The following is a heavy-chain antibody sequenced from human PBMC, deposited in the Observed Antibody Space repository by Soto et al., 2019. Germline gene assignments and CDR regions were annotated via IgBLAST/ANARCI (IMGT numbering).Heavy chain of an antibody. CDR2: IWYDGTQK. Sequence: QVQLEESGGGVVQPGRSLRLSCEASGFTFNTYSMHWVRQPPGKGLEWLAAIWYDGTQKYYADCVKGRFIISRDNSKKTLYLEMNSLRAEDTAVYYCARAGGTTVTGLWHFDSWGQGTLGTVSS. CDR3: ARAGGTTVTGLWHFDS. D-gene: IGHD4-17*01. V-gene: IGHV3-33*01. J-gene: IGHJ4*02. CDR1: GFTFNTYS.